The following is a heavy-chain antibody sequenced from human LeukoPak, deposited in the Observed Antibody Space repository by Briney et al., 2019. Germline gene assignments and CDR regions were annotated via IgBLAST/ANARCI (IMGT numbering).Heavy chain of an antibody. CDR3: AKENGRYSYGDY. CDR1: GFTFSNAW. J-gene: IGHJ4*02. CDR2: IKSKTDGGTT. D-gene: IGHD5-18*01. V-gene: IGHV3-15*01. Sequence: GGSLRLSCAASGFTFSNAWMSWVRQAPGKGLEWVGRIKSKTDGGTTDYAAPVKGRFTISRDDSKNTLYLQMNSLRAEDTAVYYCAKENGRYSYGDYWGQGTLVTVSS.